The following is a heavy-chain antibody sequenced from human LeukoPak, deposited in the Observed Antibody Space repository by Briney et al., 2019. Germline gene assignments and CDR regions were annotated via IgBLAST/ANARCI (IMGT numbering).Heavy chain of an antibody. CDR1: GFTFDNYA. CDR3: ARDRRSSGFIDY. J-gene: IGHJ4*02. CDR2: ISWNGGSI. D-gene: IGHD6-19*01. Sequence: GGSLRLSCAASGFTFDNYAMHWVRQAPGKGLEWVSGISWNGGSIGYADPVKGRFTISRDNAKNSLYLQMNSLRAEDTAVHYCARDRRSSGFIDYWGQGTLVTVSS. V-gene: IGHV3-9*01.